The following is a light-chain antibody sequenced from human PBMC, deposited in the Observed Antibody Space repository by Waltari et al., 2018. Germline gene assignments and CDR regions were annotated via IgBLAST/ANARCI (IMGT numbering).Light chain of an antibody. CDR1: LSFLYGFNNQNY. CDR2: WAS. CDR3: QQYYTIPPT. V-gene: IGKV4-1*01. Sequence: DIVMTHSPDSMAVALGERATINTNSSLSFLYGFNNQNYLAWYQQKPGQPPKLLIYWASTRESGVPDRFSGSGSGTDFTLTLSSLQADDVAVYYCQQYYTIPPTFGQGTKVEIK. J-gene: IGKJ1*01.